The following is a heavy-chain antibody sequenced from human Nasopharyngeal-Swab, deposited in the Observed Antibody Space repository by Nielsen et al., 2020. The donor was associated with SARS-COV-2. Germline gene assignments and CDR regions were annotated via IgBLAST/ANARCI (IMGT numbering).Heavy chain of an antibody. V-gene: IGHV3-21*01. CDR3: ARVRFVGELIDAFDI. Sequence: GESLKISCAASGFTFSSYAMNWVRQAPGKGLEWVSGITVIDRSPYYADSVKGRFTISRDNAKNSLYLQMNSLRAEDTAVYYCARVRFVGELIDAFDIWGQGTMVTVSS. D-gene: IGHD1-26*01. J-gene: IGHJ3*02. CDR2: ITVIDRSP. CDR1: GFTFSSYA.